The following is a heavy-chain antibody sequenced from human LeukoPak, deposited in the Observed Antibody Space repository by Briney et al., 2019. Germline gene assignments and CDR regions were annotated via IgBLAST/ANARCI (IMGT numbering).Heavy chain of an antibody. V-gene: IGHV4-4*02. Sequence: SENLSLTCTVSGGSISSSHWWGWVRQPPGKGLEWVGEIHHSGSTNSNPSLKSRVTISVDKSKNQFSLRLNSVTAADTAVYYCAREFVQGSSLPYFEYWGKGALVTVSS. CDR2: IHHSGST. J-gene: IGHJ4*02. CDR3: AREFVQGSSLPYFEY. CDR1: GGSISSSHW. D-gene: IGHD1-26*01.